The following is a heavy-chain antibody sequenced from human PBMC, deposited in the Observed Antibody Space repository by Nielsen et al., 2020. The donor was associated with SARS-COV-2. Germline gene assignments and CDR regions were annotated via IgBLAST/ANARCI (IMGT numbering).Heavy chain of an antibody. CDR2: IYYSGST. Sequence: SETLSLTCTVSGVSISSFYWTWIRQPPGKGLEWIGYIYYSGSTNYNPSLKSRVTISVDTSKNQFSLNLSSVTAADTAVYYCARGPHDYGDYWLGYWGQGTLVTVSS. J-gene: IGHJ4*02. V-gene: IGHV4-59*01. CDR3: ARGPHDYGDYWLGY. CDR1: GVSISSFY. D-gene: IGHD4-17*01.